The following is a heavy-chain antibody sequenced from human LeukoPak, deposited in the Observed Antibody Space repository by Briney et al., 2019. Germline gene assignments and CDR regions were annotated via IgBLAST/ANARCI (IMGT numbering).Heavy chain of an antibody. CDR3: ARELVSLGTGYFDL. CDR1: GFTFRTYG. Sequence: GGSLRLSCEASGFTFRTYGMTWVRQAPGKGLEWVSGITGSSTWTYYADAVKGRFSISRDNSKNTLHLQMDSLRAEDTAIYYCARELVSLGTGYFDLWGRGTLVTVSS. D-gene: IGHD7-27*01. CDR2: ITGSSTWT. V-gene: IGHV3-23*01. J-gene: IGHJ2*01.